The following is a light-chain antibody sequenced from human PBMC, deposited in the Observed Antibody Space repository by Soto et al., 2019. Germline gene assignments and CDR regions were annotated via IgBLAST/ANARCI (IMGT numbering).Light chain of an antibody. V-gene: IGLV1-40*01. CDR3: QSYDSRLSGYV. J-gene: IGLJ1*01. Sequence: QPVLTQPPSVSGAPGQRVTTSCTGSSSNIGAGYDVHWYQQLPGTAPKLLIYANSNRPSGVPDRFSGSKSGTSASLAITGLQAEDEADYYCQSYDSRLSGYVFGTGTKLTVL. CDR2: ANS. CDR1: SSNIGAGYD.